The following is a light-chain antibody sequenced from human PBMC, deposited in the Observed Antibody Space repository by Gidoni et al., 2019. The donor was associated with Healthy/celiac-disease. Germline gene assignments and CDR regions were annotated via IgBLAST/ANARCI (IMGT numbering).Light chain of an antibody. CDR1: SSDVGSYNL. CDR3: CSYAGSSTYV. Sequence: QSALPHPASVSGSPGQSTTISCTGTSSDVGSYNLVSWYQQHPGKAPKLMIYEGSKRPSGVSNRFSGSKSGNTASLTISGLQAEDEADYYCCSYAGSSTYVFGTGTKVTVL. J-gene: IGLJ1*01. CDR2: EGS. V-gene: IGLV2-23*01.